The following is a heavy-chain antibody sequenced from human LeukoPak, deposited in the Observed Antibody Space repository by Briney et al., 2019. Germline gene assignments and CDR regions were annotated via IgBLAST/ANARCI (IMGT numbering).Heavy chain of an antibody. CDR2: IYNGGST. J-gene: IGHJ4*02. V-gene: IGHV4-59*02. D-gene: IGHD3-22*01. CDR3: ARGDGVVVIDYFDN. CDR1: GDSVSSRY. Sequence: SETLSLTCTVSGDSVSSRYCSWIRQSPGRGLEWIGYIYNGGSTSYNPYLESRVTISIDTPDNQVSLNLGSVTAADTAVYYCARGDGVVVIDYFDNWGKGTLVTVSS.